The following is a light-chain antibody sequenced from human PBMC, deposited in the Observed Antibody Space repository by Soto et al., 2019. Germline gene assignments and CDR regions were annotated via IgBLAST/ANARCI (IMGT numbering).Light chain of an antibody. Sequence: DIQMTQSPSSLSASVGDRVTITCRASQSISSYLSWYQQKPGKAPKLLINVASTLQSGVPSRFSGSGSGTEFTLTISGLLPEDFAAYHCQQLYTLPFTFGQGTRLEI. J-gene: IGKJ5*01. CDR3: QQLYTLPFT. CDR1: QSISSY. V-gene: IGKV1-9*01. CDR2: VAS.